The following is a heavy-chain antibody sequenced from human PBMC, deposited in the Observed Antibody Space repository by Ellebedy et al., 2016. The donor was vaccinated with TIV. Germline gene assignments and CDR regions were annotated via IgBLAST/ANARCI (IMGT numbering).Heavy chain of an antibody. CDR1: GYSFTSYW. V-gene: IGHV5-10-1*01. J-gene: IGHJ4*02. CDR3: ARRRADGSTGWYDN. D-gene: IGHD6-19*01. Sequence: GESLKISCKGSGYSFTSYWIYWVRQKPGKGLEWMGRIDPSASSTNYSPSFQGHVSISTDTSIATAYLQWSSLKVSDTAMYYCARRRADGSTGWYDNWGQGTLVTVSS. CDR2: IDPSASST.